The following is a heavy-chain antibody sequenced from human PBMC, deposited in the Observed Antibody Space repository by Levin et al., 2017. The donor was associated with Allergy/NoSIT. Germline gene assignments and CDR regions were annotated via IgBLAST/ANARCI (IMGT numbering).Heavy chain of an antibody. CDR1: GYTFSSYG. Sequence: ASVKVSCKTSGYTFSSYGISWARQAPGQGPEWMGWISGYNGNTKYAQKFQGRVTMTKDASTSTTYMELRSLRSDDTAIYYCARETANNWFAPWGQGTLVTVSS. CDR3: ARETANNWFAP. J-gene: IGHJ5*02. V-gene: IGHV1-18*01. CDR2: ISGYNGNT.